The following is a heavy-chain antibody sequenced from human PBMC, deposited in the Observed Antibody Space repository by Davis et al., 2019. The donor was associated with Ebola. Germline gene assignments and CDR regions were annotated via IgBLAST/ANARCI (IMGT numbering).Heavy chain of an antibody. CDR1: GFTFSSYW. Sequence: GESLKISCAASGFTFSSYWMNWVRQAPGKGLEWVSSISSSSSYIYYADSVKGRFTISRDNAKNSLYLQMNSLRAEDTAVYYCARGGVGATWGSDYWGQGTLVTVSS. V-gene: IGHV3-21*01. CDR2: ISSSSSYI. J-gene: IGHJ4*02. D-gene: IGHD1-26*01. CDR3: ARGGVGATWGSDY.